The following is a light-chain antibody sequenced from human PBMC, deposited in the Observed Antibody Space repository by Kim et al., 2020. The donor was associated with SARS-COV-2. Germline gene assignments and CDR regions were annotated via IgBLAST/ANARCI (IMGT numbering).Light chain of an antibody. V-gene: IGLV2-23*02. CDR1: SSDVGSYNL. J-gene: IGLJ3*02. CDR2: EVS. CDR3: CSYAGSSTFNWV. Sequence: LTQPASVSGSPGQSITISCTGTSSDVGSYNLVSWYQQHPGKAPKLMIYEVSKRPSGVSNRFSGSKSGNTASLTISGLQAEDEADYYCCSYAGSSTFNWVFGGGTQLTVL.